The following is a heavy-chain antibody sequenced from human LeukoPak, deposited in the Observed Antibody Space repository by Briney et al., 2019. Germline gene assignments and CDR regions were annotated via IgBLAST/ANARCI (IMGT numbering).Heavy chain of an antibody. CDR2: ISSSSSYI. D-gene: IGHD3-16*01. J-gene: IGHJ4*02. V-gene: IGHV3-21*01. CDR1: GFTFSSYS. CDR3: ARQYDYVWGSPDY. Sequence: GGSLRLSCAASGFTFSSYSMNWVRQAPGKGLEWVSSISSSSSYIYYADSVKGRFTVSRDSAKKSLYLQMNSLRAEDTAVYYCARQYDYVWGSPDYWGQGTLVTVSS.